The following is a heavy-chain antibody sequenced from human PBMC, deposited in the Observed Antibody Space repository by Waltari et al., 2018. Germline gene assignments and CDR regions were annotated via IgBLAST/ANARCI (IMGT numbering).Heavy chain of an antibody. V-gene: IGHV3-21*01. D-gene: IGHD6-13*01. CDR1: GFTFSSYS. Sequence: EVQLVESGGGLVKPGGSLRLSCAASGFTFSSYSMNWVRQAPGQGLEWVSYISGRSSYIYYADSDKGHVTIARYNAKNSLYLQMNSLRAEDTAVYYCARYGRVIAAAGDNWFDPWGQGTLVTVSS. CDR3: ARYGRVIAAAGDNWFDP. CDR2: ISGRSSYI. J-gene: IGHJ5*02.